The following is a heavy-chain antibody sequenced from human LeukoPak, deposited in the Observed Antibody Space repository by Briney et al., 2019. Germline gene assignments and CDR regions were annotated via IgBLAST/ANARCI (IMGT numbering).Heavy chain of an antibody. CDR1: GGSISSSSYY. CDR2: IYYSGST. V-gene: IGHV4-39*01. CDR3: ASQKVAAAGTGANYYYYGMDV. D-gene: IGHD6-13*01. Sequence: SETLSLTCTVSGGSISSSSYYWGWIRQPPGKGLEWIGSIYYSGSTYYNPSLKSRVTISADTSKNQFSLKLSSVTAADTAVYYCASQKVAAAGTGANYYYYGMDVWGQGTTVTVSS. J-gene: IGHJ6*02.